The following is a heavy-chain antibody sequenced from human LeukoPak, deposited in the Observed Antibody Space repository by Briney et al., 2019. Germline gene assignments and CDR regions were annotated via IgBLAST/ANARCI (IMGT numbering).Heavy chain of an antibody. V-gene: IGHV2-5*01. D-gene: IGHD2-15*01. CDR3: AHRHRGVASDI. J-gene: IGHJ3*02. CDR1: GFSFSTGGVG. Sequence: SGPTLVNPTPTLTLTCTFSGFSFSTGGVGVGWIRQPPGGALEWLGAIYENDEKLYSSSLQNRLSITKDTSKNQVVLTMANMDPVDTAAYYCAHRHRGVASDIWGQGTMVTVSS. CDR2: IYENDEK.